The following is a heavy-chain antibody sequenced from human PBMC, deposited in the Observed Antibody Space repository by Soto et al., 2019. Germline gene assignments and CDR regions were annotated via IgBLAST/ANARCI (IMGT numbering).Heavy chain of an antibody. CDR1: GFTFSDYY. Sequence: GGSLRLSCAASGFTFSDYYMSWIRQAPGKGLEWVSYISSSGSTIYYADSVKGRFTISRDNAKNSLYLQMNSLRAEDTAVYYCARGQFMITFGGVIATGFDYWGQGTLVTVSS. V-gene: IGHV3-11*01. J-gene: IGHJ4*02. D-gene: IGHD3-16*02. CDR3: ARGQFMITFGGVIATGFDY. CDR2: ISSSGSTI.